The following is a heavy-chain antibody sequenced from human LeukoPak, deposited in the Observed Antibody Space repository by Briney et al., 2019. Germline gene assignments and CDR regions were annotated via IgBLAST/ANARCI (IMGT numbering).Heavy chain of an antibody. J-gene: IGHJ4*02. D-gene: IGHD2-15*01. CDR3: ARRYCSGGSCYSAFDY. CDR1: GGSISSYY. V-gene: IGHV4-59*01. Sequence: NPSETLSLPCTVSGGSISSYYWSWIRQPPGKGLEWIGYIYYSGSTNYNPSLKSRVTISVDTSKNQFSLKLSSVTAADTAVYSCARRYCSGGSCYSAFDYWGQGSLVTVSS. CDR2: IYYSGST.